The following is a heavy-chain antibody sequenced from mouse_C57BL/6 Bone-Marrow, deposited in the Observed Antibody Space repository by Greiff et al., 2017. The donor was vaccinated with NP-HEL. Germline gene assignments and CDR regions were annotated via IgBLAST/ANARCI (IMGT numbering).Heavy chain of an antibody. CDR3: ARYYGSSYWYFDV. J-gene: IGHJ1*03. V-gene: IGHV3-8*01. Sequence: EVKLVESGPGLAKPSQTLSLTCSVTGYSITSDYWNWIRKFPGNKLEYMGYISYSGSTYYNPSLKSRNSITLDTSKNQYYLQLNSVTTEDTATYYCARYYGSSYWYFDVWGTGTTVTVSS. D-gene: IGHD1-1*01. CDR1: GYSITSDY. CDR2: ISYSGST.